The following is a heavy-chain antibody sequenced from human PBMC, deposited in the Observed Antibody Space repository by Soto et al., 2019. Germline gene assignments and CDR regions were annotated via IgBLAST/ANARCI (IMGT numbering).Heavy chain of an antibody. J-gene: IGHJ6*02. CDR1: GYTFTSYG. V-gene: IGHV1-18*04. D-gene: IGHD4-4*01. Sequence: QVQLVQSGAEVKKPGASVKVSCKASGYTFTSYGISWVRQAPGQGLEWMGWISAYNGNTNYAQKLQGRVTMTTDTSTSTAYMELRSLRSHDTAVYYCARDGLSSYSNYVVYYGMDVWGQGTTVTVSS. CDR3: ARDGLSSYSNYVVYYGMDV. CDR2: ISAYNGNT.